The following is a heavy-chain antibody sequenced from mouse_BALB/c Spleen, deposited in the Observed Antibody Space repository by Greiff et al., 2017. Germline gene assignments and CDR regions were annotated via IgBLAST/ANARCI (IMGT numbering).Heavy chain of an antibody. D-gene: IGHD2-4*01. CDR1: GYSITSDYA. J-gene: IGHJ2*01. V-gene: IGHV3-2*02. CDR2: ISYSGST. CDR3: ARIYYDYDYFDY. Sequence: DVKLQESGPGLVKPSQSLSLTCTVTGYSITSDYAWNWIRQFPGNKLEWMGYISYSGSTSYNPSLKSRISITRDTSKNQFFLQLNSVTTEDTATYYCARIYYDYDYFDYWGQGTTLTVSS.